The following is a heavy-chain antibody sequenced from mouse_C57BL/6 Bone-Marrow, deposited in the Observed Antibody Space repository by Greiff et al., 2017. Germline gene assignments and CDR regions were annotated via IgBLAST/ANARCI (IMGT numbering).Heavy chain of an antibody. V-gene: IGHV5-4*03. CDR3: ASQSSIYYYGSSPFAY. Sequence: MLVESGGGLVKPGGSLKLSCAASGFTFSSYAMSWVRQTPEKRLEWVATISDGGSYTYYPDNVKGRFTISRDNAKNNLYLQMSHLKSEDTAMYYCASQSSIYYYGSSPFAYWGQGTLVTVSA. CDR2: ISDGGSYT. J-gene: IGHJ3*01. CDR1: GFTFSSYA. D-gene: IGHD1-1*01.